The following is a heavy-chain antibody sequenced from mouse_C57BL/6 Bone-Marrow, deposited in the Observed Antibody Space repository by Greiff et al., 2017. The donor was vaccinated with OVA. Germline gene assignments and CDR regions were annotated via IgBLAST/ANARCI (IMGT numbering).Heavy chain of an antibody. Sequence: QVQLKQPGAELVKPGASVKLSCKASGYTFTSYGMHWVKQSPGQGLEWIGMIHPNSGSTNYNEKFKSKATLTVDKSSSTAYMQLSSLTSEDSAVYYCASGGANCDVDYAMDYWGQGTSVTVSS. CDR3: ASGGANCDVDYAMDY. V-gene: IGHV1-64*01. D-gene: IGHD4-1*01. CDR2: IHPNSGST. CDR1: GYTFTSYG. J-gene: IGHJ4*01.